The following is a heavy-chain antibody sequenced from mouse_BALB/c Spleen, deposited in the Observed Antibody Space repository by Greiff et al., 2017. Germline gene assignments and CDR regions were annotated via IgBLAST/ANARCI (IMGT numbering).Heavy chain of an antibody. Sequence: DVQLVESGGGLVQPGGSLKLSCAASGFTFSSYGMSWVRQTPDKRLELVATINSNGGSTYYPDSVKGRFTISRDNAKNTLYLQMSSLKSEDTAMYYCARDLRGTYFDYWGQGTTLTVSS. J-gene: IGHJ2*01. D-gene: IGHD1-1*01. CDR2: INSNGGST. CDR1: GFTFSSYG. V-gene: IGHV5-6-3*01. CDR3: ARDLRGTYFDY.